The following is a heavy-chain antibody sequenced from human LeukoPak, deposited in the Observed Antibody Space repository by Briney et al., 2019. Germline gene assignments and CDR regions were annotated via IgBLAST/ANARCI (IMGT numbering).Heavy chain of an antibody. Sequence: SETLSLTCTVSGGSIRSYYWSWIRQPPGKGLEWIGYIYYSGTTNYSPSLKSRVTISIDTSKNQFSLKLSSVTAADTAVYYCARGLKYFDWLDHWYFDLWGRGTLVTVSS. CDR2: IYYSGTT. CDR3: ARGLKYFDWLDHWYFDL. J-gene: IGHJ2*01. V-gene: IGHV4-59*01. D-gene: IGHD3-9*01. CDR1: GGSIRSYY.